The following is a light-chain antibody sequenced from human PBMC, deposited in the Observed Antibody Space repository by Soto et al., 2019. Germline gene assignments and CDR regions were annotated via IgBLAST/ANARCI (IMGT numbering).Light chain of an antibody. CDR3: KSFTTTSSFV. CDR1: LSDIGGYNY. CDR2: EVR. Sequence: QTALTQPACVSGSPGQSVTIPCTGTLSDIGGYNYVSWYQQHPGKAPKLIIYEVRNRPSGVSHRFSGSKSGNTASLTISGLQAEDEATYYCKSFTTTSSFVFGGGTKVTVL. V-gene: IGLV2-14*01. J-gene: IGLJ2*01.